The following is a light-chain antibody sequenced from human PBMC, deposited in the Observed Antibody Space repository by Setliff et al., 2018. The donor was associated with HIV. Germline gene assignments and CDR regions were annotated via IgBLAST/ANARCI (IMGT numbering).Light chain of an antibody. CDR2: KNN. J-gene: IGLJ1*01. V-gene: IGLV1-44*01. CDR3: AAWDDSLSVCV. CDR1: SSNIGSNT. Sequence: QSVLTQPPPASGTPGQRVTISCSGSSSNIGSNTVNWYQQVPGTAPKLLIYKNNQRPSGVPDRFSGSKSGTSASLAISGLQSDDEADYYCAAWDDSLSVCVFGTGTKV.